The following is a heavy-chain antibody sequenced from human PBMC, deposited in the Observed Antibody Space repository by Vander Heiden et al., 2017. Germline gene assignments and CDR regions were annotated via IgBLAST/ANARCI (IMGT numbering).Heavy chain of an antibody. CDR3: ARGRLRQLVFLDWYFYL. J-gene: IGHJ2*01. CDR1: GGSVSNGSFY. Sequence: QVQLQESGPGLVKPSETLSLTCTVSGGSVSNGSFYWTWIRQPPGKTLEWIGYIYYSGSTNYNPSLKSRVTISVDTSKNQFSLKLTSVTAADTAVYYCARGRLRQLVFLDWYFYLWGRGTLGTVSS. V-gene: IGHV4-61*01. D-gene: IGHD6-6*01. CDR2: IYYSGST.